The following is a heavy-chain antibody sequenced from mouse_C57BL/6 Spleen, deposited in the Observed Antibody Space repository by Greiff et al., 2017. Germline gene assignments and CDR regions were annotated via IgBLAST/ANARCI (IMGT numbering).Heavy chain of an antibody. Sequence: EVMLVESEGGLVQPGSSMKLSCTASGFTFSDYYMAWVRQVPEKGLEWVANINYDGSSTYYLDSLKSRFIISRDNAKNILYLQMSSLKSEDTATYYCARLNWDYFDYWGQGTTLTVSS. CDR3: ARLNWDYFDY. J-gene: IGHJ2*01. D-gene: IGHD4-1*01. CDR2: INYDGSST. V-gene: IGHV5-16*01. CDR1: GFTFSDYY.